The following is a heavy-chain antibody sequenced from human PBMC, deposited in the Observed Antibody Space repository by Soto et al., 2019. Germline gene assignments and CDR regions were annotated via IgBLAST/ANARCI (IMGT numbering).Heavy chain of an antibody. CDR3: ARLLRFLHTHPYGMDV. D-gene: IGHD3-3*01. V-gene: IGHV1-69*01. Sequence: QVQLVQSGAEVKKPGSSVKVSCKASGGTFSSYAISWVRQAPGQGLEWMGGIIPIFGTANYAQKFQGRVTITADESPSAVYMGLTSLRSGDTAVYYCARLLRFLHTHPYGMDVWGNGTPFTVSS. CDR1: GGTFSSYA. CDR2: IIPIFGTA. J-gene: IGHJ6*04.